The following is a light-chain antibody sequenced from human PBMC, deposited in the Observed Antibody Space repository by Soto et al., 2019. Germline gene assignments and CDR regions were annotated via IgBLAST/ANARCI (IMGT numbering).Light chain of an antibody. V-gene: IGKV3-20*01. Sequence: EIVMTQSPATLSVSPGEGATLSCRASQSVSSKLAWYQQKPGQAPRLLIYGASSRASGIPDRFSGSGSGTDFTLSISRLEPEDFAVYYCQQYGSSPRTFGQGTKVDIK. CDR3: QQYGSSPRT. J-gene: IGKJ1*01. CDR2: GAS. CDR1: QSVSSK.